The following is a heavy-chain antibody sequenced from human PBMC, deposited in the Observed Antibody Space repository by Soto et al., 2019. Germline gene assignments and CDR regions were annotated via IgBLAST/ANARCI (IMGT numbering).Heavy chain of an antibody. V-gene: IGHV3-11*01. CDR3: ARQSYRPDY. D-gene: IGHD3-16*01. CDR2: ISSSGNTI. CDR1: GFIFSDYY. J-gene: IGHJ4*02. Sequence: QVQLVESGGGLVKPGGSLRLSCAASGFIFSDYYMNWIRQAPGKGLEWVSYISSSGNTIFYADSVKGRFTISRDNAKXXXXXXXXXXXADXTAVYYCARQSYRPDYWGQGTLVTVSS.